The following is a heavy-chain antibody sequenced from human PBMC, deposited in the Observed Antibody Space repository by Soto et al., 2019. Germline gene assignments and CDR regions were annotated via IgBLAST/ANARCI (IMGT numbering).Heavy chain of an antibody. CDR2: IWNDGSNS. CDR3: ARRQIPPPTRGAANARGGMDV. Sequence: QVQLVESGGGVVQPGRSLRLSCAASGFTFNNYGIHWVRQAPGKGLEWLAVIWNDGSNSSYANSVKGRFTISRDNSKNTLDLQMSSLRAEDTAVYYCARRQIPPPTRGAANARGGMDVWGQGTTVTVSS. D-gene: IGHD6-13*01. V-gene: IGHV3-33*01. CDR1: GFTFNNYG. J-gene: IGHJ6*02.